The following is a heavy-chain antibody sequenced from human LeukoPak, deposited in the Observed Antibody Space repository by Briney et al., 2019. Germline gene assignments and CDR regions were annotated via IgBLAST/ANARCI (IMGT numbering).Heavy chain of an antibody. D-gene: IGHD3-10*01. CDR2: FYYSGST. J-gene: IGHJ4*02. CDR3: ARGRRVAVTMVRGVRGFDY. Sequence: PSETLSLTCTVSGGSISSNNYYWGWIRQPPGKGLEWIGSFYYSGSTYYNPSLTSRVTMSVDTSKNQFSLKLSSVTAADTAVYYCARGRRVAVTMVRGVRGFDYWGQGTLVTVSS. CDR1: GGSISSNNYY. V-gene: IGHV4-39*01.